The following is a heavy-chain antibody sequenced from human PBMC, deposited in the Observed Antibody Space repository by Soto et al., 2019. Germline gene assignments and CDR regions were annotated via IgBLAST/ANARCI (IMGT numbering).Heavy chain of an antibody. CDR2: ISSSSSYI. V-gene: IGHV3-21*01. CDR3: AREMGKAVAGTGYFDY. CDR1: GFTFSSYS. J-gene: IGHJ4*02. Sequence: KPGGSLRLSCAASGFTFSSYSMNWVRQAPGKGLEWVSSISSSSSYIYYADSVKGRFTISRDNAKNSLYLQMNSLRAEDTAVYYCAREMGKAVAGTGYFDYWGQGTLVTVSS. D-gene: IGHD6-19*01.